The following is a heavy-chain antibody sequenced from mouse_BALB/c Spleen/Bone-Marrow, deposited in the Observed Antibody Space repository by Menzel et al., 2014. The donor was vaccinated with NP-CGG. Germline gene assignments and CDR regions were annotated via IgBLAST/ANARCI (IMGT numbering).Heavy chain of an antibody. Sequence: QVQLKQSGPGLVAPSQSLSITCTVSGFSLSSYGVHWVRQPPGKGLEWLVVIWSDGNTTYDSALKSRLSISKDNSKSQVFLKMNSLQTDDTAMYYCARNPYGNYAMDYWGKGTSVTVSS. V-gene: IGHV2-6*02. CDR2: IWSDGNT. CDR3: ARNPYGNYAMDY. D-gene: IGHD2-10*02. CDR1: GFSLSSYG. J-gene: IGHJ4*01.